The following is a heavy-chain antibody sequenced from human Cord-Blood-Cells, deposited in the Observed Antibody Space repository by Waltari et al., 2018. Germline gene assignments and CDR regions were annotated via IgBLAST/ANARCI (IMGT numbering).Heavy chain of an antibody. CDR1: GGAIRSGGYY. D-gene: IGHD5-12*01. CDR3: ARARRDGYNPFDY. V-gene: IGHV4-31*02. Sequence: QVQLQESGPGLVKPSQTLSLPCTVSGGAIRSGGYYLSWIRQHPGKGLEWIGYIYYSGSIYYNPSLKSRVTISVDTSKNQFSLKLSSVTAADTAVYYCARARRDGYNPFDYWGQGTLVTVSS. J-gene: IGHJ4*02. CDR2: IYYSGSI.